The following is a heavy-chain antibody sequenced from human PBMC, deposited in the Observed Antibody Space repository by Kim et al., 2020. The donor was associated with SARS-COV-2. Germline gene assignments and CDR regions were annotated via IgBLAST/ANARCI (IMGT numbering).Heavy chain of an antibody. V-gene: IGHV5-51*01. CDR2: IYPGDSDT. Sequence: GESLKISCKGSGYSFTSYWIGWVRQMPGKGLEWMGIIYPGDSDTRYSPSFQGQVTISADKSISTAYLQWSSLKASDTAMYYCARPYYGSGSYSLYGMDVWGQGTTVTVSS. CDR3: ARPYYGSGSYSLYGMDV. D-gene: IGHD3-10*01. CDR1: GYSFTSYW. J-gene: IGHJ6*02.